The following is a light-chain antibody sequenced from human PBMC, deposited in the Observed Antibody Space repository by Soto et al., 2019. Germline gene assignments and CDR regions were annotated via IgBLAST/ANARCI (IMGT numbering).Light chain of an antibody. Sequence: ILMTQSPATLSVSPGERATLSCRASQSVSNNLAWYQQKPGQAPRLLIYDASTRATGIPARFSGSGSGTEFTPTISGPQSEDFAVYYCQQYNTWPPWTFGQWTKVEIK. V-gene: IGKV3-15*01. CDR2: DAS. CDR1: QSVSNN. J-gene: IGKJ1*01. CDR3: QQYNTWPPWT.